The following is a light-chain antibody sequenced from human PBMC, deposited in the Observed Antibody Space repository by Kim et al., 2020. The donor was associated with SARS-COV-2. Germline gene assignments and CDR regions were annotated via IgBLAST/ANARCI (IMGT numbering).Light chain of an antibody. CDR3: QQRFNWPIT. CDR2: TAS. CDR1: ESVGNNY. V-gene: IGKV3D-20*02. Sequence: PGERDTIASRASESVGNNYLAGYQQKPGQAPTLLVYTASDRATGIPDRFSGSGSGTDFTLTISSLEPEDFAVYYCQQRFNWPITLGQGTRREIK. J-gene: IGKJ5*01.